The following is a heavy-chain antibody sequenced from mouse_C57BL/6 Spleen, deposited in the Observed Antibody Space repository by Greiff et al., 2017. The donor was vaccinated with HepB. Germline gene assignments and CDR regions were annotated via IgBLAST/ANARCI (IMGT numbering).Heavy chain of an antibody. CDR1: GFNIKNTY. Sequence: VQLQQSVAELVRPGASVKLSCTASGFNIKNTYMHWVKQRPEQGLEWIGRIEPANGNTKYRPKFQGKATITADTSSNTAYLQLSSLTTKDTAIYYCARRSMYYYGSGHFDYWGQGTTLTVSS. J-gene: IGHJ2*01. V-gene: IGHV14-3*01. CDR3: ARRSMYYYGSGHFDY. D-gene: IGHD1-1*01. CDR2: IEPANGNT.